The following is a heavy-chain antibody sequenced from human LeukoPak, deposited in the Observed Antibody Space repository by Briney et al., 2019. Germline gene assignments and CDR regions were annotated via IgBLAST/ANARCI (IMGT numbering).Heavy chain of an antibody. CDR2: ILHSGST. D-gene: IGHD3-3*01. Sequence: SETLSLTCAVSGYSISSGYYWGWIRQPPGKGLEWIGAILHSGSTYYNPSLKSRVTISVDTSKNQFSLKLSSVTAADTAVYYCARRNFSYWYFDLWGRGTLVIVSS. CDR3: ARRNFSYWYFDL. CDR1: GYSISSGYY. J-gene: IGHJ2*01. V-gene: IGHV4-38-2*01.